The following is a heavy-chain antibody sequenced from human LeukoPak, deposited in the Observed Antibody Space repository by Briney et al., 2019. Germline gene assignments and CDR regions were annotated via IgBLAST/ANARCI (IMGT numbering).Heavy chain of an antibody. CDR1: GFTFSSYS. CDR3: ASAPAEPYFDY. Sequence: GGSLRLSCAASGFTFSSYSMNWVRQAPGKGLEWVPSISSSSSYIYYADSVKGRFTISRDNAKNSLYLQMNSLRAEETAVYYCASAPAEPYFDYWGQGTLVTVSS. J-gene: IGHJ4*02. CDR2: ISSSSSYI. V-gene: IGHV3-21*01.